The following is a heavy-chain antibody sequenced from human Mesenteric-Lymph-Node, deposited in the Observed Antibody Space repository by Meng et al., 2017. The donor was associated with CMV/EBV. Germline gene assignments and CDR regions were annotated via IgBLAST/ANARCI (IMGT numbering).Heavy chain of an antibody. CDR3: ARPHYDFWSGYLYYYYGMDV. J-gene: IGHJ6*02. CDR1: GAPLGSSS. Sequence: SQTLSLTCAVHGAPLGSSSWSWIRQPPGKGLEWIGDIDHNGGTKYNPSLRSRVTISVDTSKNQFSLKLSSVTAADTAVYYCARPHYDFWSGYLYYYYGMDVWGQGTTVTVSS. D-gene: IGHD3-3*01. V-gene: IGHV4-34*01. CDR2: IDHNGGT.